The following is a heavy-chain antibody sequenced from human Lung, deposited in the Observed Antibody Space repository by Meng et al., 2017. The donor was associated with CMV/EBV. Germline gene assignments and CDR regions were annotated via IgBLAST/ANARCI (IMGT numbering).Heavy chain of an antibody. D-gene: IGHD3-3*01. Sequence: ASXXVSCKASGYRFSAHYMHWVRQAPGQGLEWMGWINPNNGGTKYAQKFQGRVTMTRDTSISTVYMELSRLRSEDTAVYFCVRDLFQFVDDWGQGNLVTGAS. CDR1: GYRFSAHY. CDR2: INPNNGGT. CDR3: VRDLFQFVDD. J-gene: IGHJ4*02. V-gene: IGHV1-2*02.